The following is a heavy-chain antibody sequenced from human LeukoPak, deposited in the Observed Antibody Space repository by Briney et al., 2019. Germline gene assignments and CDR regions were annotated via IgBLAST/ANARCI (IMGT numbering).Heavy chain of an antibody. CDR2: IYSSGNT. V-gene: IGHV4-4*07. J-gene: IGHJ4*02. CDR1: GGSISSFY. D-gene: IGHD6-13*01. CDR3: ARDLPKAVSSRGTHDY. Sequence: SETLSPTCTVSGGSISSFYWSWIRQPAGKGLEWIGRIYSSGNTNYNPSLKSRVTMSVDTSKNQFSLKLSSVTAADTAVYYCARDLPKAVSSRGTHDYWGQGTLVTVSS.